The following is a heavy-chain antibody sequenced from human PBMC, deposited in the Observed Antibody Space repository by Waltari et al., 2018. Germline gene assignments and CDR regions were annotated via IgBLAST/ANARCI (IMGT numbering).Heavy chain of an antibody. V-gene: IGHV4-34*01. Sequence: QVQLQQWGAGLLKPSETLSLTCAVYGGSFSGYYWSWIRQPPGEGLEWIGEINHSGSTNSTPSLKSRVTISVDTSKNQFSLKLSSVTAADTAVYYCARGRGYRCSSTSCYNRAPPFDYWGQGTLVTVSS. CDR1: GGSFSGYY. CDR3: ARGRGYRCSSTSCYNRAPPFDY. D-gene: IGHD2-2*02. CDR2: INHSGST. J-gene: IGHJ4*02.